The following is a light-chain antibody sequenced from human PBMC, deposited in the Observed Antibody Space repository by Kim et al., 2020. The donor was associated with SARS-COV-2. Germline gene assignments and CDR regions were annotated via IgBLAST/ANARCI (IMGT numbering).Light chain of an antibody. CDR2: DVF. J-gene: IGLJ1*01. Sequence: GQSITISCTGTSRDVSAYNYVSWYQQHPGKAPKLMIYDVFKRPSGVSNRFSGSKSGNTASLTISGLQTEDEADYYCTSYTRSSTYVFGTGTKVTVL. V-gene: IGLV2-14*03. CDR3: TSYTRSSTYV. CDR1: SRDVSAYNY.